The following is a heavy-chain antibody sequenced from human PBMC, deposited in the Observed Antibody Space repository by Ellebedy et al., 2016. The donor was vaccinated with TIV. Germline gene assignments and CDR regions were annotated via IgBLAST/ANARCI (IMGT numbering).Heavy chain of an antibody. V-gene: IGHV3-48*02. CDR1: GFTFSSYS. J-gene: IGHJ6*02. CDR2: ISSSSSTI. CDR3: ASTHTIFGVVTPPGGYYYGMDV. Sequence: GESLKISXAASGFTFSSYSMNWVRQAPGKGLEWVSYISSSSSTIYYADSVKGRFTISRDNAKNSLYLQMNSLREEDTAVYYCASTHTIFGVVTPPGGYYYGMDVWGQGTTVTVSS. D-gene: IGHD3-3*01.